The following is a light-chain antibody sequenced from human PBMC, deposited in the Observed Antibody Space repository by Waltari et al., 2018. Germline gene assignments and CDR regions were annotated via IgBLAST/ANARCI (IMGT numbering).Light chain of an antibody. V-gene: IGKV3-20*01. J-gene: IGKJ1*01. CDR3: QKYESLPAT. CDR1: QSISRY. Sequence: SCRASQSISRYLAWYQQKPGQAPRLLIYEASRRATGTPDRFSGSGSWTDFSLTISRLEPEDFAVYYCQKYESLPATFGQGTKVEIK. CDR2: EAS.